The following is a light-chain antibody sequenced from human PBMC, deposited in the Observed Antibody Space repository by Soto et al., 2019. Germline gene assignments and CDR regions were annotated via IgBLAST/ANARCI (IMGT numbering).Light chain of an antibody. CDR1: SSDVGGYNY. V-gene: IGLV2-8*01. CDR2: EVT. Sequence: QSVLTQPPSASGSPGQSVTISCTGTSSDVGGYNYVSWYQQHPGKAPKLMIYEVTKRPSGVPDRFSGSRSGNMASLTVSGLQAEDEADYYCSSNAGSNNFLVVFGGGTKLTVL. J-gene: IGLJ2*01. CDR3: SSNAGSNNFLVV.